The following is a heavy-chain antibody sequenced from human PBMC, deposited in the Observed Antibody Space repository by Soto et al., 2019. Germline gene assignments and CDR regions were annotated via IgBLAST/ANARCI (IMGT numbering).Heavy chain of an antibody. J-gene: IGHJ2*01. D-gene: IGHD1-26*01. V-gene: IGHV1-3*01. CDR2: INAGNGNT. Sequence: QVQLVQSGAEAKKPGASVKVSCKASGYTFTSYAMHWVRQAPGQRLEWMGWINAGNGNTKYSQKFQGRVTITRDTSASTAYMELSSLRSEDTAVYYCARCGSLYWYFDLWGRGTLVTVSS. CDR3: ARCGSLYWYFDL. CDR1: GYTFTSYA.